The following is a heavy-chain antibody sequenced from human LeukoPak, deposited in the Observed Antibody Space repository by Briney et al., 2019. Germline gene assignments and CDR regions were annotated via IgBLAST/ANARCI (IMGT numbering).Heavy chain of an antibody. J-gene: IGHJ6*02. D-gene: IGHD3-10*01. CDR2: INSDGSST. V-gene: IGHV3-74*01. CDR1: GFTFSSYW. CDR3: ARDGFGSSMDV. Sequence: GGSLRLSCAASGFTFSSYWMHWVRQAPGKGLVWVSRINSDGSSTSYADSVKGRFTISRDDAKNTLYLQMNSLRAEDTAVYYCARDGFGSSMDVWGQGTTVTVSS.